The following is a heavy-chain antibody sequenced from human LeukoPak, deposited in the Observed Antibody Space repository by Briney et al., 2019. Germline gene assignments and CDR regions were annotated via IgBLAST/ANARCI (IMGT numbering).Heavy chain of an antibody. J-gene: IGHJ4*02. D-gene: IGHD3-16*02. CDR3: ARDHDYVWGSYRYRYYFDY. Sequence: SETLSLTCTVSGGSISSYYWSWIRQPAGKGLEWIGRIYTSGSTNYNPSLKSRVTMSVGTSRNQFSLKLSSVTAADTAVYYCARDHDYVWGSYRYRYYFDYWGQGTLVTVSS. V-gene: IGHV4-4*07. CDR2: IYTSGST. CDR1: GGSISSYY.